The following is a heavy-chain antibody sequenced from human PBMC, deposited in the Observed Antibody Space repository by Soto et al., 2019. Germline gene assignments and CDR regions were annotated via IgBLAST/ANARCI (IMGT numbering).Heavy chain of an antibody. CDR2: ISGSGGST. V-gene: IGHV3-23*01. Sequence: GESLKISCAASGFTFSSYAMSWVRQAPGKGLEWVSAISGSGGSTYYADSVKGRFTISRDNSKNTLYLQMNSLRAEDTAVYYCAKDNYYGSGDFDYWGQGTLVTVSS. CDR1: GFTFSSYA. CDR3: AKDNYYGSGDFDY. D-gene: IGHD3-10*01. J-gene: IGHJ4*02.